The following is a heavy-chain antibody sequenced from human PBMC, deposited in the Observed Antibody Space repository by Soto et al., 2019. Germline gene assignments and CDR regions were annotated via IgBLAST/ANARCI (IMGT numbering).Heavy chain of an antibody. J-gene: IGHJ4*02. V-gene: IGHV4-4*07. CDR1: GGSISSYY. CDR2: IYTSGST. D-gene: IGHD3-10*01. Sequence: QVQLQESGPGLVKPSETLSLTCTVSGGSISSYYWSWIRQPAGKGLEWIGRIYTSGSTNYNPSLNSRVTMAVDTSKNQFSLRLSSVTAADTAVYYCASSKEITMVRGVIGYWGQGTLVTVSS. CDR3: ASSKEITMVRGVIGY.